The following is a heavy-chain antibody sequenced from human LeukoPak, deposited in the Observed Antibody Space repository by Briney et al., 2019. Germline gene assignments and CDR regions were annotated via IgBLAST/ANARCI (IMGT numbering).Heavy chain of an antibody. CDR2: INPNSGGT. CDR1: GYTFTGYY. V-gene: IGHV1-2*02. CDR3: ARDSQLSRAYAFDI. D-gene: IGHD2-2*01. J-gene: IGHJ3*02. Sequence: ASVKVSCKASGYTFTGYYMHWVRQAPGQGLEWMGWINPNSGGTNYAQKFQGRVTMTRDTSISTAYMELSRLRSDDMAVYFCARDSQLSRAYAFDIWGQGTMVTVSS.